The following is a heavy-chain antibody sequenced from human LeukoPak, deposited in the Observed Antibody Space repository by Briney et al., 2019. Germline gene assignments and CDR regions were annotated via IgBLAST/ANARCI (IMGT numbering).Heavy chain of an antibody. CDR1: GGSISSYY. Sequence: SETLSLTCTVSGGSISSYYWSWIRQPPGKGLEWIGYIYYSGSTNYNPSLKSRVTISVDTSKNQFSMKLSSVTAADTAVYYCARVTVWSGYYFDYWGQGTLVTVSS. CDR2: IYYSGST. J-gene: IGHJ4*02. CDR3: ARVTVWSGYYFDY. D-gene: IGHD3-3*01. V-gene: IGHV4-59*01.